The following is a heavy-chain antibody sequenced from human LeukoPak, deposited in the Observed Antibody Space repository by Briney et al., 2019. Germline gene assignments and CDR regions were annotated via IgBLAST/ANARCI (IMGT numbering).Heavy chain of an antibody. D-gene: IGHD3-22*01. CDR1: GYTFTDYY. CDR3: ASLGPDSSGYFMVDY. Sequence: ASVKVSCKASGYTFTDYYMHWVRQAPRQGLEWMGRINPNTGGTNYAQKFQGRVTMTRDTPISTAYMELNRLRSDDTAVYYCASLGPDSSGYFMVDYWGQGTLVTVSS. J-gene: IGHJ4*02. V-gene: IGHV1-2*06. CDR2: INPNTGGT.